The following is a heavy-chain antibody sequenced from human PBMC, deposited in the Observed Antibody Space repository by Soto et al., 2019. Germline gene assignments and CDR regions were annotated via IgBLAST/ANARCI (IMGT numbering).Heavy chain of an antibody. Sequence: QVQLVQSGAEVRKPGASVKISCRASGYSFIASDINWVRQATGQGPEWMGWMNPKTGKTGYAQQFQGRVTMTRDTSINTAYMELSSLRSEDTALYYCARGPRAVEDYSNYNWFDPWGQGTLVTVSS. J-gene: IGHJ5*02. V-gene: IGHV1-8*01. D-gene: IGHD4-4*01. CDR2: MNPKTGKT. CDR3: ARGPRAVEDYSNYNWFDP. CDR1: GYSFIASD.